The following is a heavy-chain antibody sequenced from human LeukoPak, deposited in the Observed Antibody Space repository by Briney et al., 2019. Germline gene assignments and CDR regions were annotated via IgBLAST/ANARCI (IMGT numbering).Heavy chain of an antibody. CDR2: VSYDGNTK. CDR1: GFTFRSYG. J-gene: IGHJ4*02. CDR3: AKEFASGYQDY. V-gene: IGHV3-30*18. D-gene: IGHD3-3*01. Sequence: GGSLRLSCAATGFTFRSYGMHWVRQAPGKGLEWVAVVSYDGNTKYYADSAKGRITISRDNSKNTLYLQMNSLRAEDTAVYYCAKEFASGYQDYWGQGTLVTVSS.